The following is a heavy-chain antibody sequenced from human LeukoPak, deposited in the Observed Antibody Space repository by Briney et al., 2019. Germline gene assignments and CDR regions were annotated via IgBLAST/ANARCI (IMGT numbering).Heavy chain of an antibody. V-gene: IGHV3-64D*06. J-gene: IGHJ3*01. CDR3: VTAGLEVPT. D-gene: IGHD3-3*01. CDR2: ISSNGGST. CDR1: GFTFSRYA. Sequence: PGGSLRLTCSVSGFTFSRYAMHWVCQAPGKGLEYVSAISSNGGSTYYADSVKGRFTISRDNSKNTLYLQMSSLRTTDTAVYYCVTAGLEVPTWGHGTMVTVSS.